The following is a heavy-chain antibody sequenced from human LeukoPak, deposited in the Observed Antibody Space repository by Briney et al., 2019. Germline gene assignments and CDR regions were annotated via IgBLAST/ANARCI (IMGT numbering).Heavy chain of an antibody. V-gene: IGHV3-23*01. CDR1: GFTFSSYA. D-gene: IGHD3-9*01. CDR3: AKGFNLLTGFYY. CDR2: ISGSGGST. Sequence: GGSLRLSCAASGFTFSSYAMSWVRQAPGKGLEWVSSISGSGGSTYYADSVKGRFTISRDNSKNTLYPQMNSLRAEDTAVYYCAKGFNLLTGFYYWGQGTLVTVSS. J-gene: IGHJ4*02.